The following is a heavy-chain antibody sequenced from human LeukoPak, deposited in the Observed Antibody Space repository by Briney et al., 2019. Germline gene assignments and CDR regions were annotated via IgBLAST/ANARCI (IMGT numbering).Heavy chain of an antibody. CDR1: GFTFSNYA. J-gene: IGHJ4*02. D-gene: IGHD6-13*01. Sequence: PGGSLRLSCAASGFTFSNYAMSWVRQAPGKGLEWVSVISGSGGSTYYADSVKGRFTISRDNSKNTLYLQMNSLRAKDTAVYYCAKDSKSEGIAADSFDYWGQGTLVTVSS. CDR2: ISGSGGST. V-gene: IGHV3-23*01. CDR3: AKDSKSEGIAADSFDY.